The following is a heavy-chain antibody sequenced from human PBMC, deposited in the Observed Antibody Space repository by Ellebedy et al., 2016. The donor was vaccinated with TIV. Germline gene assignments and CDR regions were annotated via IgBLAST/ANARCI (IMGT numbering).Heavy chain of an antibody. J-gene: IGHJ4*02. CDR2: VSQSGRT. CDR1: GGSFSGYY. Sequence: SETLSLTCTVYGGSFSGYYWSWVRQPPGKGLEWIGDVSQSGRTSYHPSLKSRVTISVDNSKNQFSLMLTSVTAADTAVYYCAEGRSGWYYFDYWGQGTLVTVSS. D-gene: IGHD6-19*01. V-gene: IGHV4-34*01. CDR3: AEGRSGWYYFDY.